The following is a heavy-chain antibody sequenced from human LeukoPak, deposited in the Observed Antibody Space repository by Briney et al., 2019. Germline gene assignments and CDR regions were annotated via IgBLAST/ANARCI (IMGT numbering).Heavy chain of an antibody. CDR1: GYSFNDKY. J-gene: IGHJ5*02. CDR2: INPNSGGT. Sequence: GASVKVSCKASGYSFNDKYLHWVRQAPGQGREWMGSINPNSGGTNYAQKFQGRVTMTTDTSMSTAYMELSRLTSDDTAVYYCARAGGRSWFDPWGQGTLVTVSS. V-gene: IGHV1-2*02. CDR3: ARAGGRSWFDP.